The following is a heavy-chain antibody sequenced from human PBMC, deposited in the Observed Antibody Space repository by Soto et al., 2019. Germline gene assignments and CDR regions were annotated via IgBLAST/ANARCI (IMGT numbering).Heavy chain of an antibody. J-gene: IGHJ5*02. D-gene: IGHD2-21*01. V-gene: IGHV2-5*01. CDR2: IYWNDDE. Sequence: QITLEESGPTLVKPTQTLTLTCSFSGFSLGDFGEGVGWVRQPPGEALEWLALIYWNDDERYNPSLESRLTTSKDTSKHQAVLTMTNMDPLDTATYHRAHERGSCGSRGTWGQGTLVTVSS. CDR3: AHERGSCGSRGT. CDR1: GFSLGDFGEG.